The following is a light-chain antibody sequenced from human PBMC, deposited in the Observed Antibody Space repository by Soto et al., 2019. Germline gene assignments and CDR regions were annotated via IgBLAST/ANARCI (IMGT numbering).Light chain of an antibody. J-gene: IGKJ5*01. CDR1: QNVRSY. V-gene: IGKV3-11*01. Sequence: EIVLTQSPATLSLSPGERATLSCRASQNVRSYLAWYQQKPGQAPRLLINDASSRATGIPDRFSGSGSGTDFTLTISSLEPEDSAVYYCQQRTNWPTSTFGQGTRLEIK. CDR3: QQRTNWPTST. CDR2: DAS.